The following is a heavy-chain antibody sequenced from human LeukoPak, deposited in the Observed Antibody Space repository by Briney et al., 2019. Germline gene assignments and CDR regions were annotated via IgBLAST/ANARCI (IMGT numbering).Heavy chain of an antibody. J-gene: IGHJ4*02. Sequence: SETLSLTCAVSGYSISSGYYWGWIRQPPGKGLEWIGSIYHSGSTYYNPSLKSRVTISVDTSKNQFSLKLSSVTAADTAVYHCGRYRAGWDSPDPFFDQWGQGTLVTVSS. CDR2: IYHSGST. D-gene: IGHD1-26*01. V-gene: IGHV4-38-2*01. CDR3: GRYRAGWDSPDPFFDQ. CDR1: GYSISSGYY.